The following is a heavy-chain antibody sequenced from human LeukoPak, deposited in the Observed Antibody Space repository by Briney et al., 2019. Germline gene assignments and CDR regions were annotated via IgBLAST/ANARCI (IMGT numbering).Heavy chain of an antibody. CDR3: ARADYDFWSGYSNGMDV. V-gene: IGHV4-31*03. J-gene: IGHJ6*02. CDR1: GGSISSGGYY. D-gene: IGHD3-3*01. CDR2: IYYSGST. Sequence: SETLSLTCTVSGGSISSGGYYWSWIRQHPGKGLEWIGYIYYSGSTYYNPSLKSRVTISVDTSKNQFSLMLSSVTAADTAVYYCARADYDFWSGYSNGMDVWGQGTTVTISS.